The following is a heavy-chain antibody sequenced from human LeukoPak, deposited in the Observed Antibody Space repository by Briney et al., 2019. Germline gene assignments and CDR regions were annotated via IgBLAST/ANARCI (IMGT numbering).Heavy chain of an antibody. D-gene: IGHD3-22*01. CDR3: AREGYYYDSSGPNWFDP. Sequence: SQTLSLTFAISGDSVSSNSAAWNWLRQSPSRGLEWLGRTYYRSKWYNDYAVCVKSRITINPDTSKNQFSLQLNSVTPEDTAVYYWAREGYYYDSSGPNWFDPWGQGTLVTVSS. J-gene: IGHJ5*02. CDR2: TYYRSKWYN. CDR1: GDSVSSNSAA. V-gene: IGHV6-1*01.